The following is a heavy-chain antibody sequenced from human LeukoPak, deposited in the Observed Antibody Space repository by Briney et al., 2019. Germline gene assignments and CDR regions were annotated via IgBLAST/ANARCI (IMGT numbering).Heavy chain of an antibody. CDR1: GFIFSDYY. CDR3: ARDPNWNYVHD. Sequence: PGGSLRLSCAASGFIFSDYYMSWIRQAPGKGLEWVSYISSSGTTIYYADSVKGRFTISRDNAKNSLYLQMNSLRVEDSALYYCARDPNWNYVHDWGQGTLVTVSS. J-gene: IGHJ4*02. V-gene: IGHV3-11*04. D-gene: IGHD1-7*01. CDR2: ISSSGTTI.